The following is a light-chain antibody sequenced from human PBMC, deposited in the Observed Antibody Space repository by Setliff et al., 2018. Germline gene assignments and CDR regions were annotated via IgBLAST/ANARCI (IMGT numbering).Light chain of an antibody. CDR3: SSYAGSRNFYV. V-gene: IGLV2-8*01. CDR2: EVN. CDR1: SSDVGGYNY. Sequence: LTQPPSASGSPGQSVTISCTGTSSDVGGYNYVSWYQQHPGKAPKLMIYEVNKRPSGVPDRFSGSKSGNTASLTVSGLQAEDEADYYCSSYAGSRNFYVFGTGTKVTVL. J-gene: IGLJ1*01.